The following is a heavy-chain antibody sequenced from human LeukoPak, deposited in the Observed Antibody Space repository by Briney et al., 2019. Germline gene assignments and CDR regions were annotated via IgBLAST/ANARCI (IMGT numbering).Heavy chain of an antibody. Sequence: PGGSLRLSCAASGFTLSTYSLNWVRQAPGKGLEWVGRIKSKSDGATTDYAAPVKGRFTISRDDSKNTLYLEMNSLKTEDTAVYYCSTDGTYCSGGACDDYWGRGTLVTVSS. V-gene: IGHV3-15*01. CDR1: GFTLSTYS. J-gene: IGHJ4*02. CDR2: IKSKSDGATT. D-gene: IGHD2-15*01. CDR3: STDGTYCSGGACDDY.